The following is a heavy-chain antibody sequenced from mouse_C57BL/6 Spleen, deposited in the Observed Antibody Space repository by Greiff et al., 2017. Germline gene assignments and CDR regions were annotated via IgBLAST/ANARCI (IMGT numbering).Heavy chain of an antibody. D-gene: IGHD4-1*01. V-gene: IGHV1-69*01. Sequence: QVQLQQPGAELVMPGASVKLSCKASGYTFTSYWMHWVEQRPGQGLEWIGEIDPSDSYTNYHQKFKGKSTLTVDKSSSTAYMQLSSLTSEDSAVYYCASLGRWFAYWGQGTLVTVSA. J-gene: IGHJ3*01. CDR2: IDPSDSYT. CDR1: GYTFTSYW. CDR3: ASLGRWFAY.